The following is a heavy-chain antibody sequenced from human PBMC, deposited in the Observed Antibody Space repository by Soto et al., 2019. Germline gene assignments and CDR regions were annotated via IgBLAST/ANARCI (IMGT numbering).Heavy chain of an antibody. V-gene: IGHV4-39*07. J-gene: IGHJ4*02. Sequence: SETLSLTCSLSGGSIVSRSYYWGWIRQPPGKGLEWIGEINHRGTTNYNPSLKSRVTISVDTSKNQFSLKLTYVTAADTAVYYCAGGGASLIFDYWGQGILVTVSS. CDR2: INHRGTT. CDR1: GGSIVSRSYY. CDR3: AGGGASLIFDY. D-gene: IGHD3-16*01.